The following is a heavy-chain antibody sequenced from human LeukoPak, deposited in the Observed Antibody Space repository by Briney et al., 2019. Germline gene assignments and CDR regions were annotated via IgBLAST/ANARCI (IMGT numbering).Heavy chain of an antibody. J-gene: IGHJ1*01. CDR1: GFTFSSYS. CDR2: ISSSSSTI. Sequence: PGGSLRLSCAASGFTFSSYSMNWVRQAPGKGLEWVSYISSSSSTIYYADSVKGRFTISRDNAKNSLYLQMNSLRAEDTAVYYCARGGSGYFQHWGQGTLVTVSS. CDR3: ARGGSGYFQH. V-gene: IGHV3-48*04. D-gene: IGHD3-10*01.